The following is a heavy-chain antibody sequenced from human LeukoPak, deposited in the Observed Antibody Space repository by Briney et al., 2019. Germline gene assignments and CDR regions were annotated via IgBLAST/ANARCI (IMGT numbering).Heavy chain of an antibody. J-gene: IGHJ4*02. CDR1: GGSISSGDYY. CDR3: ARGVYGAYFDF. D-gene: IGHD4-17*01. V-gene: IGHV4-61*08. CDR2: RQSNGYT. Sequence: SETLSLTCTVSGGSISSGDYYWSWLRQPPGKGLEWIAYRQSNGYTEYYPSLMSRVTISLDTSKRQLSLKLTSVTAADTAVYYCARGVYGAYFDFWGQGTLVTVSS.